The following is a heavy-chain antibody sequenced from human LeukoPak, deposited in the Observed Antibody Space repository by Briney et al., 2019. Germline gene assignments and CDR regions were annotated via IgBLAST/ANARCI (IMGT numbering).Heavy chain of an antibody. CDR3: ARGRGPPRRSSDWLLYLDF. V-gene: IGHV1-18*01. J-gene: IGHJ4*02. Sequence: ASVKVSCKTSGFTFTSYGVIWVRQAPGQGLEWVGWISGYNGNTNYAQSLQGRVTITAVTSTTTVYMEVRRLRSDDTAVYYCARGRGPPRRSSDWLLYLDFWGQGALITVSS. CDR1: GFTFTSYG. D-gene: IGHD3-9*01. CDR2: ISGYNGNT.